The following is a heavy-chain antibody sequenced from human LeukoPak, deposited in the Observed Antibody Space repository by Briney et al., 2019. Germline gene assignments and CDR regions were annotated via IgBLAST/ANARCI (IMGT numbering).Heavy chain of an antibody. CDR1: GFIFTGYY. CDR2: IKHDGSEK. J-gene: IGHJ4*02. V-gene: IGHV3-7*01. CDR3: AADRGWRTSGYYLYYFEY. Sequence: GGSLRLSCAASGFIFTGYYMSWVRQAPGKGLEWVASIKHDGSEKYYVDSVRGRFTISRDNTKNLLYLQMSSLRAEDTAVYYCAADRGWRTSGYYLYYFEYWGQGTLVTFSS. D-gene: IGHD3-3*01.